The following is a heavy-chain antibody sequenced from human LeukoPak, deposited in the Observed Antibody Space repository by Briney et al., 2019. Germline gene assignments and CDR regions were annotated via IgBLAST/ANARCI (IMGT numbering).Heavy chain of an antibody. J-gene: IGHJ1*01. Sequence: SETLSLTCTVSGGSISSSTYYWGWIRQPPGKGLEWIGSIYHSGNTYYNPSLKSRVTISVDTSKNQFSLKLSSVTAADTAVYYCARVVQSTDSSGFYLPEYFQHWGQGTLVTVSS. CDR3: ARVVQSTDSSGFYLPEYFQH. D-gene: IGHD3-22*01. V-gene: IGHV4-39*07. CDR1: GGSISSSTYY. CDR2: IYHSGNT.